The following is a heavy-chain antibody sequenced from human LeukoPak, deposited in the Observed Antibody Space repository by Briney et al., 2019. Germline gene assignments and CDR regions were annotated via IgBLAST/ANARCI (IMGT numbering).Heavy chain of an antibody. Sequence: GGSLRLSCAASGFTFSSYAMTWVRQAPGKGLQWVSTLSGSGGSTYYTDSVKGRFTISRDNSKNTLYLQMNSLRAEDTAIYYCSKRAFGENFFDFWGQGTLVTVSS. CDR1: GFTFSSYA. J-gene: IGHJ4*02. CDR2: LSGSGGST. V-gene: IGHV3-23*01. D-gene: IGHD3-10*01. CDR3: SKRAFGENFFDF.